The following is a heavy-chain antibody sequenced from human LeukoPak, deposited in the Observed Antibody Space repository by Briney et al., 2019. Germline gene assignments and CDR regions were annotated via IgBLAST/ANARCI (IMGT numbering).Heavy chain of an antibody. Sequence: GGSLRLSCAASGFTFSTYWMSWMCQAPGKGLEWVANIKQDGSDKYYVDSVKGRFTISRDNAENSLYLQMNSLRAEDTAVYYCATYSSSFFNWGQGTLVTVSS. CDR3: ATYSSSFFN. V-gene: IGHV3-7*01. J-gene: IGHJ4*02. CDR1: GFTFSTYW. D-gene: IGHD6-13*01. CDR2: IKQDGSDK.